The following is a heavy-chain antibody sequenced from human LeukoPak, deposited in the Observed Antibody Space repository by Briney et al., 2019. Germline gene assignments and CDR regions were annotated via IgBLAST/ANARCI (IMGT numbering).Heavy chain of an antibody. CDR2: VNHCGSN. CDR1: GGSFSGYY. Sequence: SETLSLTCAVYGGSFSGYYWSWIRQPPRKGLEWIGEVNHCGSNNYNPSLKSRVTISVDTSKNQYSLKRSSVTAADTAVYYCARGAAADYWGQGTLVTVSS. CDR3: ARGAAADY. V-gene: IGHV4-34*01. J-gene: IGHJ4*02. D-gene: IGHD6-13*01.